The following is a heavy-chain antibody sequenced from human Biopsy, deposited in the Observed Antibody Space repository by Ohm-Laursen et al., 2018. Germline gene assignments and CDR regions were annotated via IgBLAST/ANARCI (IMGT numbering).Heavy chain of an antibody. D-gene: IGHD2/OR15-2a*01. Sequence: PSQTLSLTCTVSGGSIISYYWTWIRQTPGKGLEWIGHVYNGGITNYNPSLKSRVTISKDTSKNQFSLQLGSVTAADTAVYYCAKNLAVSSYALDIWGQGTMVTVSS. CDR3: AKNLAVSSYALDI. V-gene: IGHV4-59*12. J-gene: IGHJ3*02. CDR2: VYNGGIT. CDR1: GGSIISYY.